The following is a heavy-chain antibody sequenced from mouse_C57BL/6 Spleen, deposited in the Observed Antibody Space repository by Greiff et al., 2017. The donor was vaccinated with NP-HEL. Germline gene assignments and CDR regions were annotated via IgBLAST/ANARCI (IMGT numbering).Heavy chain of an antibody. J-gene: IGHJ2*01. Sequence: VQLQQPGAELVMPGASVKLSCKASGYTFTSYWMHWVKQRPGQGLEWIGEIDPSDSYTNYNQKFKGKSTLTVDKSSSTAYMQLSSLTSEDSAVYYCATDFITTGVAGDYWGQGTTLTVSS. CDR1: GYTFTSYW. D-gene: IGHD1-1*01. CDR3: ATDFITTGVAGDY. CDR2: IDPSDSYT. V-gene: IGHV1-69*01.